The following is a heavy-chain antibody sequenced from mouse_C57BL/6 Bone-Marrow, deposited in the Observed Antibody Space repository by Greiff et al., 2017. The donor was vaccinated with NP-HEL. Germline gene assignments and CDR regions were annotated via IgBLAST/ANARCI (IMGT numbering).Heavy chain of an antibody. CDR2: ISSGGDYI. D-gene: IGHD1-1*01. CDR3: TREGDYGSREAMDY. V-gene: IGHV5-9-1*02. CDR1: GFTFSSYA. Sequence: EVKLVESGEGLVKPGGSLKLSCAASGFTFSSYAMSWVRQTPEKRLEWVAYISSGGDYIYYADTVKGRFTISRDNARNTLYLQMSSLKSEDTAMYYCTREGDYGSREAMDYWGQGTSVTVSS. J-gene: IGHJ4*01.